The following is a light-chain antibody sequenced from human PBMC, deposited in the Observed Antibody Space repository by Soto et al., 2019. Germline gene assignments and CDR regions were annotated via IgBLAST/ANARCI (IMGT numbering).Light chain of an antibody. Sequence: SYELTQPPSVAVAPGQTARVTCGGNNIGSKVMHWYHQKPGQAPVVIVYDDSVRPSGIPERFSGSNSGDTATLTINRVEAGDEADYYCQVWDGSSDHWVFGGGTKVTVL. CDR2: DDS. V-gene: IGLV3-21*02. CDR1: NIGSKV. CDR3: QVWDGSSDHWV. J-gene: IGLJ3*02.